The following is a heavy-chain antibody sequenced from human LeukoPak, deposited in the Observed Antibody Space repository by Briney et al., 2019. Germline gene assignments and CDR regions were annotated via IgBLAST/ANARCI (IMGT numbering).Heavy chain of an antibody. CDR1: GGTFSSYA. D-gene: IGHD4-23*01. Sequence: SVKVSCKASGGTFSSYAISWVRQAPGQGLEWMGGIIPIFGTANYAQKFQGRVTITADESTSTAYMELSSLRSEDTAVYYCARQTYDYGGNSTDDYWGQGTLATVSS. CDR3: ARQTYDYGGNSTDDY. V-gene: IGHV1-69*13. J-gene: IGHJ4*02. CDR2: IIPIFGTA.